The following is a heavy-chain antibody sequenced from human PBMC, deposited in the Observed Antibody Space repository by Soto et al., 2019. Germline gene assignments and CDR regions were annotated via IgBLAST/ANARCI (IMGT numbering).Heavy chain of an antibody. D-gene: IGHD6-19*01. CDR3: ARPPGYISDWYYFDL. Sequence: QVQLVQSGAEVKKPGASVKVSCEASGYTFIDYYMHWVRQAPGQGFEWMGRISPKSGGTNYAQKFQGRVTMTWDTSLNTADMQLSSLMYEDTAVYYCARPPGYISDWYYFDLWGQGTLVTVSS. V-gene: IGHV1-2*02. J-gene: IGHJ4*02. CDR1: GYTFIDYY. CDR2: ISPKSGGT.